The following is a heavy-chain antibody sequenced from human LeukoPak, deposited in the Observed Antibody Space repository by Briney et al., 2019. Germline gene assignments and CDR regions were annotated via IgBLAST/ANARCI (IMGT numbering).Heavy chain of an antibody. J-gene: IGHJ5*02. Sequence: PGGSLRLSCAASGFTFSTYAIHWVRQAPGKGLEWVAVISYDGSNKYYADSVKGRFTISRDNSKNTLYLQMNSLRAEDTAVYYCARGEDDSSGYYDNWFDPWGQGTLVTVSS. V-gene: IGHV3-30*04. CDR2: ISYDGSNK. CDR1: GFTFSTYA. CDR3: ARGEDDSSGYYDNWFDP. D-gene: IGHD3-22*01.